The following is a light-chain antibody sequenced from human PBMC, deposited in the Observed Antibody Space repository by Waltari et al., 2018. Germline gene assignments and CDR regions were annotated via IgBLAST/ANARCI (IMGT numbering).Light chain of an antibody. CDR2: DVS. Sequence: QSALTQPASVSGSPGQSITISCTGPSSDVGGYNYVSWYQQHPGKAPKLMIYDVSNRPSGVSDRFSGSKSGNTASLTISGLQAEDEADYYCSSYTRSSTVVFGGGTKLTVL. CDR3: SSYTRSSTVV. V-gene: IGLV2-14*03. CDR1: SSDVGGYNY. J-gene: IGLJ2*01.